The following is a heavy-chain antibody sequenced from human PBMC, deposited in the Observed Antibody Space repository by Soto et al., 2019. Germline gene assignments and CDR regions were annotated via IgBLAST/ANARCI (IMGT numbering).Heavy chain of an antibody. CDR2: IIPIFGTA. Sequence: QVQMVQSGAEVKKPGSSVKVSCKASGGTFSSYAISWVRQAPGQGLEWIVGIIPIFGTANYAQKFQGRVTMPADESTSTSYMELSRLRSEDTAVYYCARGQEPYGYSGYDAPPSGFDPWFQETLVTVSS. D-gene: IGHD5-12*01. CDR3: ARGQEPYGYSGYDAPPSGFDP. V-gene: IGHV1-69*01. CDR1: GGTFSSYA. J-gene: IGHJ5*02.